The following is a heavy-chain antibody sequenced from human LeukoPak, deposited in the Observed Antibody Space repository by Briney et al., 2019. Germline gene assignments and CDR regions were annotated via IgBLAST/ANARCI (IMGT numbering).Heavy chain of an antibody. CDR2: ISSSSSYI. J-gene: IGHJ6*02. V-gene: IGHV3-21*01. D-gene: IGHD3-9*01. Sequence: GGSLRLSCAASGFTFSSYSMNWVRQAPGKGLEWVSSISSSSSYIYYADSVKGRFTISRDNAKNSLYLQMNSLRAEDTAVYYCARDILTLGYYGMDVWGQGTTVTVSS. CDR1: GFTFSSYS. CDR3: ARDILTLGYYGMDV.